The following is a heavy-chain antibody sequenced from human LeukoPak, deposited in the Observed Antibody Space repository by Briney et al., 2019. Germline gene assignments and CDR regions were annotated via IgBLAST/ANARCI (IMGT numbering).Heavy chain of an antibody. V-gene: IGHV1-69*06. D-gene: IGHD3-10*01. CDR3: ARPRFPYYRLSGTYYMDV. J-gene: IGHJ6*03. CDR1: GGTFSSYA. CDR2: TIPIFGTT. Sequence: SVKVSCKASGGTFSSYAISWVRQAPGQGLEWMGGTIPIFGTTDYARKFQGRVTITADKSTSTVYMELGSLRSEDTAVYYCARPRFPYYRLSGTYYMDVWGKGTTVIVSS.